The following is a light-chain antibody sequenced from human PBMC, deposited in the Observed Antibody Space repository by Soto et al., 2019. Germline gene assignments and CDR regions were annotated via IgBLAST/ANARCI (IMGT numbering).Light chain of an antibody. CDR1: SSDVGGYNY. V-gene: IGLV2-14*01. Sequence: ALTQPASVSGSPGQSITISCTGPSSDVGGYNYVSWYQQHPGKAPKLMIYDVSNRPSGVSNRFSGSKSGNTASLTISGLQAEDEADYYCSSYTSSSTLSVFGTGTKLTVL. CDR3: SSYTSSSTLSV. CDR2: DVS. J-gene: IGLJ1*01.